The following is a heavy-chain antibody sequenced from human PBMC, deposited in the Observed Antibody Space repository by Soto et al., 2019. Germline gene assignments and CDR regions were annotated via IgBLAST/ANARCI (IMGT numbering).Heavy chain of an antibody. CDR1: GYTFTSYG. CDR2: ISAYNGNT. CDR3: ARYYGDYGAHFRNYYYYYMDV. V-gene: IGHV1-18*01. J-gene: IGHJ6*03. Sequence: GASVKVSCKASGYTFTSYGISWVRQAPGQGLEWMGWISAYNGNTNYAQKLQGRVTMTTDTSTSTAYMELRSLRSDDTAVYYCARYYGDYGAHFRNYYYYYMDVWGKGTTVTVSS. D-gene: IGHD4-17*01.